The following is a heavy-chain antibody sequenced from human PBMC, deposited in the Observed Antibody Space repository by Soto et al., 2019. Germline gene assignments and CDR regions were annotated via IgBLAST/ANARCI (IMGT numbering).Heavy chain of an antibody. D-gene: IGHD3-22*01. Sequence: EVQLVESGGGLVQPGGSLRLSCEASGFTFSSHSMNWVRQAPGKGLEWVSHISSSSNTIYYAESVKGRFTISRDNAKNSLYLQMNSLRAEDTAIYYCARGIITMMPGWFDPWGQGTLVTVSS. CDR3: ARGIITMMPGWFDP. CDR1: GFTFSSHS. V-gene: IGHV3-48*01. J-gene: IGHJ5*02. CDR2: ISSSSNTI.